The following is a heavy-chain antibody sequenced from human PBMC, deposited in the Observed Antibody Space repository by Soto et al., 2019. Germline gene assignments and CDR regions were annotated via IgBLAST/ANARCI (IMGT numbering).Heavy chain of an antibody. Sequence: LRLSCAASGFTFSDYAMYWVRQAPGKGLEWVSVISFDGNIKYYTGSVKGRFTISRDNSKNTLHLQMNSLTADDTAVYYCAKATTNGGWFNPFDSWGQGALVTVSS. V-gene: IGHV3-30-3*01. CDR3: AKATTNGGWFNPFDS. CDR1: GFTFSDYA. D-gene: IGHD6-19*01. J-gene: IGHJ4*02. CDR2: ISFDGNIK.